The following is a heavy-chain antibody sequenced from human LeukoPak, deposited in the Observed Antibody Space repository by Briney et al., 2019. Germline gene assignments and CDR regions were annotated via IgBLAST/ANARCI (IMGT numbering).Heavy chain of an antibody. Sequence: GGSLRLSCAASGFTFSSYGMHWVRQAPGKGLEWVAVISYDGSNKYYADSVKGRFTISRDNSKNTLYLQMNSLRAEDTAVYYCAKEYSSSWFDPWGQGTLVTVSS. J-gene: IGHJ5*02. D-gene: IGHD6-13*01. CDR2: ISYDGSNK. CDR3: AKEYSSSWFDP. CDR1: GFTFSSYG. V-gene: IGHV3-30*18.